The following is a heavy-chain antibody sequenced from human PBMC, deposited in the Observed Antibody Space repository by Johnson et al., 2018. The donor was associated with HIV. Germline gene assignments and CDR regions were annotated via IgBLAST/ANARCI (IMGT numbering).Heavy chain of an antibody. CDR1: GFTFSDYY. V-gene: IGHV3-11*01. Sequence: QVQLVESGGGLVKPGGSLRLSCAASGFTFSDYYMSWIRQAPGKGPEWISYIRTSSSTIYYADSVKGRFTISRDNAKNSLYLQMNSLRAEDTAVYYCARDFATMIVVVPYAFDIWGQGTMVTVSS. CDR2: IRTSSSTI. J-gene: IGHJ3*02. CDR3: ARDFATMIVVVPYAFDI. D-gene: IGHD3-22*01.